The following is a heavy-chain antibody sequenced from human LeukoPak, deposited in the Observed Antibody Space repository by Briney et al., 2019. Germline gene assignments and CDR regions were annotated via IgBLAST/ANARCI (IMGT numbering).Heavy chain of an antibody. J-gene: IGHJ4*02. V-gene: IGHV3-23*01. CDR2: ISVSGNT. CDR1: GFTYSHYG. Sequence: PGGTLRLSCVASGFTYSHYGMNWVRQAPGKGLEWVSAISVSGNTYHSDSVKGRFTISTDSSKNTLYLQMNRLRAEDAAVYYCAKRPLGSYGYLYFFDYWGQGTLVTVSS. CDR3: AKRPLGSYGYLYFFDY. D-gene: IGHD5-18*01.